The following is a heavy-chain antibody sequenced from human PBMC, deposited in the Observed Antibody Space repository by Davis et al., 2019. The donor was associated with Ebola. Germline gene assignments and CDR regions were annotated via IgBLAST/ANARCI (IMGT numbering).Heavy chain of an antibody. CDR2: INPDSGGT. CDR1: GYTFTGYY. J-gene: IGHJ6*04. CDR3: ARVGGSTRELNV. Sequence: ASVKVSCKASGYTFTGYYIHWVRQAPGQGLEWMGWINPDSGGTNYAQNLQDRVTMTRDTSISTAYMELSSLISDETAVYYCARVGGSTRELNVWGKGTTVTVSS. V-gene: IGHV1-2*02. D-gene: IGHD3-10*01.